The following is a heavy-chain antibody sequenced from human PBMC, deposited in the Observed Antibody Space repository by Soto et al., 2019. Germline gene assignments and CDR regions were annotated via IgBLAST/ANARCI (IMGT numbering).Heavy chain of an antibody. CDR3: ARDKYGDRTFVY. CDR2: INPSGGST. D-gene: IGHD4-17*01. J-gene: IGHJ4*02. Sequence: QVQLVQSGAEVKKPGASVKVSCKASGYTFTSYYMHWVRQAPGQGLEWMGIINPSGGSTSYAQKFQGRVTMTRYTSTSTVSMELSSLRSEDTAVYYCARDKYGDRTFVYWGQGTLVTVSS. V-gene: IGHV1-46*01. CDR1: GYTFTSYY.